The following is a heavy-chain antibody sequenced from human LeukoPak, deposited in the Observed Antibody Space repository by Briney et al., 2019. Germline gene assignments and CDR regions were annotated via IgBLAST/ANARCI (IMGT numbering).Heavy chain of an antibody. Sequence: SETLSLTCAVYGESYSGYYWSWIRQPRGKGLECIGEINHSGSTNYNPSLKSRVTISVDTSKNQFSLKLSSVTAADTAVYYCARGRVVDIVVVVAATRRNWFDPWGQGTLVTVSS. CDR2: INHSGST. CDR1: GESYSGYY. D-gene: IGHD2-15*01. V-gene: IGHV4-34*01. J-gene: IGHJ5*02. CDR3: ARGRVVDIVVVVAATRRNWFDP.